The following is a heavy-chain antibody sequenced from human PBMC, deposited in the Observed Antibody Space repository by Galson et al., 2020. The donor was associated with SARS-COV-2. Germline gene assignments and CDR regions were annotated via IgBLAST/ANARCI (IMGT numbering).Heavy chain of an antibody. J-gene: IGHJ4*02. CDR3: AAADYYDSSGSIDY. V-gene: IGHV1-2*02. CDR2: INPNSGGT. D-gene: IGHD3-22*01. CDR1: GYTFTGYY. Sequence: ASVKVSCKASGYTFTGYYMHWVRQAPGQGLEWMGWINPNSGGTNYAQKFQGRVTMTRDTFISTAYMELSRLRSDDTAVYYCAAADYYDSSGSIDYWGQGTLVTVSS.